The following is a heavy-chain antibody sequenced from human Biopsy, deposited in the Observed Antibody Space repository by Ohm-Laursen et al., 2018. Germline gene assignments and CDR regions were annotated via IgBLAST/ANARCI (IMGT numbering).Heavy chain of an antibody. Sequence: GASVKVSCKAFGYTFITYYVNWVRQAPGQGLEWMGKINPSGGSTSYAQRFQGRVTMTGDTSTTTVYMELSSLRSEDTAVYYCARDRIGGRGDPPDHWGQGTLVTVSS. CDR2: INPSGGST. V-gene: IGHV1-46*01. CDR3: ARDRIGGRGDPPDH. CDR1: GYTFITYY. J-gene: IGHJ4*02. D-gene: IGHD3-10*01.